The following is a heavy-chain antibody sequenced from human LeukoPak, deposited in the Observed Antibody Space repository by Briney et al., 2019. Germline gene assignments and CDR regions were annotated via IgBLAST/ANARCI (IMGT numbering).Heavy chain of an antibody. CDR2: IYYSGSI. CDR1: GGSISSYY. Sequence: PSETLPLTCTVSGGSISSYYWSWIRQPPGKGLEWIGYIYYSGSINYNPSLKSRVTISVDTSKNQFSLKVSSVTAADTAVYYCARGNWYLDYWGQGTLVTVSS. J-gene: IGHJ4*02. V-gene: IGHV4-59*01. CDR3: ARGNWYLDY. D-gene: IGHD1-1*01.